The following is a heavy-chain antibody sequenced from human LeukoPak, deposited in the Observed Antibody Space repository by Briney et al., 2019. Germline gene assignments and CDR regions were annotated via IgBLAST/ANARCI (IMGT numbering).Heavy chain of an antibody. CDR2: MNPNSGNT. CDR3: ARGARYNWNYLWIRVQGNWFDP. Sequence: GASVKVSCKASGYTFTSYDINWVRQATGQGLEWMGWMNPNSGNTGYAQKFQGRVTMTRNTSISTAYMELSSLRSEDTAVYYCARGARYNWNYLWIRVQGNWFDPWGQGTLVTVSS. V-gene: IGHV1-8*01. CDR1: GYTFTSYD. D-gene: IGHD1-7*01. J-gene: IGHJ5*02.